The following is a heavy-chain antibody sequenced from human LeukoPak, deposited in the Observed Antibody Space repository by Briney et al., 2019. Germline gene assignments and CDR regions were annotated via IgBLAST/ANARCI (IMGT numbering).Heavy chain of an antibody. V-gene: IGHV4-59*04. J-gene: IGHJ4*02. D-gene: IGHD5-18*01. CDR3: ARHLSGVTGYTYGRGIDY. CDR1: GGSISSYY. Sequence: PSETLSLTCTVSGGSISSYYWSWIRQPPGKGLEWIGSIYHSGSTYYNPSLKSRVTISVDTSKNQFSLKLSSVTAADTAVYYCARHLSGVTGYTYGRGIDYWGQGTLVTVSS. CDR2: IYHSGST.